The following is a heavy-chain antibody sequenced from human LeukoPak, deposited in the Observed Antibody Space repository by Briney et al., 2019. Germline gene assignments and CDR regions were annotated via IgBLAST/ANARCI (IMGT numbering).Heavy chain of an antibody. V-gene: IGHV4-59*01. CDR1: GGSISNYY. J-gene: IGHJ4*02. CDR2: IYYSGST. D-gene: IGHD6-6*01. Sequence: PSETLSLTCTVSGGSISNYYWSWIRQPPGKGLEWIGYIYYSGSTNYNPSLKSRVTISVDTSKNQFSLKLSSVTAADTAVYYCASFEYSSSYYFDYWGQGTLVTVSS. CDR3: ASFEYSSSYYFDY.